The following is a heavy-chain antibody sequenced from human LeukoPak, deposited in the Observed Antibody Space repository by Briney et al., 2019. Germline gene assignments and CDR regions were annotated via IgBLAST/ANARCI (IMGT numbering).Heavy chain of an antibody. CDR1: GFTFSDYY. J-gene: IGHJ6*03. D-gene: IGHD4-17*01. CDR2: IRYDGSNK. CDR3: AVTVLALHYMDV. V-gene: IGHV3-30*02. Sequence: PGGSLRLSCAASGFTFSDYYMSWIRQAPGKGLEWVAFIRYDGSNKYYADSVKGRFTISRDNSKNTLYLQMNSLRAEDTAVYYCAVTVLALHYMDVWGKGTTVTISS.